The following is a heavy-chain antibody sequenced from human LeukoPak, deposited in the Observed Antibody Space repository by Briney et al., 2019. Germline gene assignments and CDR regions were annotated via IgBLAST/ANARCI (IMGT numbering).Heavy chain of an antibody. V-gene: IGHV1-3*01. J-gene: IGHJ6*02. CDR2: INAGNGNT. CDR1: GYTFTIYA. D-gene: IGHD2-2*02. Sequence: EASVKVSCKASGYTFTIYAMHWVRQAPGQRLEWMGWINAGNGNTKYSQKFQERVTITRDMSTSTAYMGLSSLRSEDTAVYYCAAESNTDYYYGMDVWGQGTTVTVSS. CDR3: AAESNTDYYYGMDV.